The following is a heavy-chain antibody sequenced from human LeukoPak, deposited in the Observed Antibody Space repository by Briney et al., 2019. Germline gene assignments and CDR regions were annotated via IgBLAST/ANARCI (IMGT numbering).Heavy chain of an antibody. J-gene: IGHJ6*03. V-gene: IGHV4-34*01. Sequence: SETLSLTCAVYGGSFSGYYWSWIRQPPGKGLEWIGEINHSGSTNNNPSLKSRVTISVDTSKNQFSLKLSSVTAADTAVYYCARGRGGSGPDYYYYMDVWGKGTTVTVSS. CDR1: GGSFSGYY. CDR3: ARGRGGSGPDYYYYMDV. D-gene: IGHD3-10*01. CDR2: INHSGST.